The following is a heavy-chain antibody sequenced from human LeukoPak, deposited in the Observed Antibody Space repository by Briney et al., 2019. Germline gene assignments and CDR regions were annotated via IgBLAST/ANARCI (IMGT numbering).Heavy chain of an antibody. CDR3: ARHPRAALNYFDY. V-gene: IGHV1-69*01. D-gene: IGHD2-15*01. J-gene: IGHJ4*02. Sequence: GASVKVSCKASGGTFSSYAISWVRQAPGQGLEWMGGIIPIFGTANYAQKFQGRVTITAVESTSTAYMELSSLRSEDTAVYYCARHPRAALNYFDYWGQGTLVTVSS. CDR2: IIPIFGTA. CDR1: GGTFSSYA.